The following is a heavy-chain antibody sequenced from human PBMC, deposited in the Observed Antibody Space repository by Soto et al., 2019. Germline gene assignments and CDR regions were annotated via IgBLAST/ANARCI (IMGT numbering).Heavy chain of an antibody. CDR1: GFTFSSYA. V-gene: IGHV3-23*01. CDR3: AKVTIAVAGLFDY. J-gene: IGHJ4*02. Sequence: GGSLRLSCAASGFTFSSYAMSWVRQAPGKGLEWVSAISGSGGSTYYADPVKGRFTISRDNSKNTLYLQMNSLRAGDTAVYYCAKVTIAVAGLFDYWGQGTLVTVSS. D-gene: IGHD6-19*01. CDR2: ISGSGGST.